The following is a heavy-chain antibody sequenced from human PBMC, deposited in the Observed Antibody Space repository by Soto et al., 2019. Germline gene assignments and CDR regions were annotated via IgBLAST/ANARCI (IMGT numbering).Heavy chain of an antibody. CDR1: GGSFSGYY. Sequence: QVQLQQWGAGLLKPSETLSLTCAVYGGSFSGYYWTWIRQPPGTGLEWIGEINHSGSTNYNPSLKSRVTISVDTSKNQFSLKLTSVTAADTAVYYCARDKITGLFDYWGQGTLVTRSS. CDR3: ARDKITGLFDY. CDR2: INHSGST. D-gene: IGHD2-8*02. J-gene: IGHJ4*02. V-gene: IGHV4-34*01.